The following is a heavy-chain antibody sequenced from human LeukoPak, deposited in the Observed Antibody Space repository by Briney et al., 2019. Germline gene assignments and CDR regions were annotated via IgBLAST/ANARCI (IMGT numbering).Heavy chain of an antibody. J-gene: IGHJ4*02. CDR1: GFTFNFFS. V-gene: IGHV3-30*04. D-gene: IGHD3-10*01. Sequence: GGSLRLSCAASGFTFNFFSMYWVRQSPGRGREWVAVISYDATNEYYADSVKGRFTISRDDSKSTLYLQMNSLRAEDTAVYHCVRDFASGSYYNLFDYWGQGTLVTVSS. CDR2: ISYDATNE. CDR3: VRDFASGSYYNLFDY.